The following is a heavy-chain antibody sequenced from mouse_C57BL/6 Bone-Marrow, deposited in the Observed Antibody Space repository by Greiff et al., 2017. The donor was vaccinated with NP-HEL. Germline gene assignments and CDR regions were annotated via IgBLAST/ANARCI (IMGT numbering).Heavy chain of an antibody. D-gene: IGHD2-3*01. Sequence: VQLKESGGGLVQPGESLKLSCESNEYEFPSHDMSWVRKTPEKRLELVAAINSDGGSTYYPDTMERRFIISRDNTKKTLYLQMSSLRSEDTALYYCARDDGYYGSYWYFDVWGTGTTVTVSS. CDR2: INSDGGST. CDR1: EYEFPSHD. V-gene: IGHV5-2*01. CDR3: ARDDGYYGSYWYFDV. J-gene: IGHJ1*03.